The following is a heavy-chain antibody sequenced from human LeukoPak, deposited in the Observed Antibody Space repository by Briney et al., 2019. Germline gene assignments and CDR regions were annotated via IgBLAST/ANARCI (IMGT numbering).Heavy chain of an antibody. V-gene: IGHV1-18*04. D-gene: IGHD5-18*01. Sequence: GPVKVASKASGYTCTSYGRSWVRQAPGQGLGWMGWISAYNGNTNYAQKLQGRVTMTTDTSTSTAYMELSSLRSEDTAVYYCARVRKDTAMVFDYWGQGTLVTVSS. CDR2: ISAYNGNT. CDR3: ARVRKDTAMVFDY. CDR1: GYTCTSYG. J-gene: IGHJ4*02.